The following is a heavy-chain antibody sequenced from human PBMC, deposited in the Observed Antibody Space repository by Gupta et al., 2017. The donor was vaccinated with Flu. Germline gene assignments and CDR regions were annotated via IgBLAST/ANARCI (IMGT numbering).Heavy chain of an antibody. V-gene: IGHV1-46*01. CDR3: ARDRGPSSSWYNPDY. J-gene: IGHJ4*02. Sequence: NPSGFNTNYAQKFQGRVTMTRDTSTSTVYMELSSLSSEDTALYYCARDRGPSSSWYNPDYWGQGALVTVSS. D-gene: IGHD6-13*01. CDR2: NPSGFNT.